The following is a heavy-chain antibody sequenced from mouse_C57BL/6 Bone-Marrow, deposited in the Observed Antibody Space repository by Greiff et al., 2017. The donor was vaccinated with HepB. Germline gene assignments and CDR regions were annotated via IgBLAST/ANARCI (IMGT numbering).Heavy chain of an antibody. CDR2: IDPSDSET. D-gene: IGHD1-1*01. V-gene: IGHV1-52*01. Sequence: QVQLQQPGAELVRPGSSVKLSCKASGYTFTSYWMHWVKQRPIQGLEWIGNIDPSDSETHYNQKFKDKATLTVDKSSSTAYMQLSSLTSEDSAVYYCAVTTVVDPYARDYWGRGTSVTVSA. CDR3: AVTTVVDPYARDY. CDR1: GYTFTSYW. J-gene: IGHJ4*01.